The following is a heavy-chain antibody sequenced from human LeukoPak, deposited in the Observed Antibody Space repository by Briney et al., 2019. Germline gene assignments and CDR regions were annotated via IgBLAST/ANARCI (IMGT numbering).Heavy chain of an antibody. V-gene: IGHV4-31*03. Sequence: SETLSLTCTVSGVSISSGGFYWSWIRQHPGKGLEWLGYIYYSGTTYDNPSLKSRVTFSVDTSKNQFSLKLNPVTAADTALYYCARGTTDGYSYGRFDYWGQATLVTVSS. CDR1: GVSISSGGFY. CDR3: ARGTTDGYSYGRFDY. CDR2: IYYSGTT. D-gene: IGHD5-18*01. J-gene: IGHJ4*02.